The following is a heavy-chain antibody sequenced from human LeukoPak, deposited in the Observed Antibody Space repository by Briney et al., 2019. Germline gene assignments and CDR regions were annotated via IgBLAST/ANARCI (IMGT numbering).Heavy chain of an antibody. Sequence: GGSLRLSCAASGFTFSSHEMNWVRQAPGKGLEWVSYISSSGSTIYYADSVKGRFTISRDNAKNSLYLQMNSLRAGDTAVYYCARDLIYYDSSGYSNWFDPWGQGTLVTVSS. D-gene: IGHD3-22*01. CDR3: ARDLIYYDSSGYSNWFDP. CDR2: ISSSGSTI. CDR1: GFTFSSHE. V-gene: IGHV3-48*03. J-gene: IGHJ5*02.